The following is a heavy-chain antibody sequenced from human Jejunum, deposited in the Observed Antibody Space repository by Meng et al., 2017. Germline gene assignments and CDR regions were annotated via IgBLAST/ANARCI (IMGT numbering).Heavy chain of an antibody. Sequence: QGQPAEPGPGLVNPSGTLSLTCTVPGVSTTAPFYWTWIRQAPGKGLEWIGEVWPSGATYYNPSLSSRITISIDTSNNQFSLEVAFLTAADTAVYYCARAIRERYFDSWGQGTLVTVSS. D-gene: IGHD1-14*01. CDR1: GVSTTAPFY. J-gene: IGHJ4*02. CDR3: ARAIRERYFDS. V-gene: IGHV4-4*02. CDR2: VWPSGAT.